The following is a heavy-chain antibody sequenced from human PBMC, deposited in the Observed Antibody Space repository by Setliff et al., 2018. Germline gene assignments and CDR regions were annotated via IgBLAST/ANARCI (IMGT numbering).Heavy chain of an antibody. CDR2: IFYSGST. V-gene: IGHV4-39*07. D-gene: IGHD5-18*01. CDR3: ASTTYGYSYDY. Sequence: PSETLSLTCTVSGGFISSSSYYWVWIRQPPGKGLEWIGNIFYSGSTYYNPSLKSRVTISIDTSKNQFSLKLSSVTAADTAVCFCASTTYGYSYDYWGQGTLVTVSS. J-gene: IGHJ4*02. CDR1: GGFISSSSYY.